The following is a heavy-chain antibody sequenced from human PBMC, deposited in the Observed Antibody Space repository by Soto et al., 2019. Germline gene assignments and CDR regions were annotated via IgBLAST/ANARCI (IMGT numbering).Heavy chain of an antibody. CDR3: ARGGGVGAPPGTDF. J-gene: IGHJ4*02. CDR1: GGTFSSYV. Sequence: QLVQSGAEVKKPGSSVKISCKASGGTFSSYVISWLRQAPGQGLEWMGGVIPILGQAYYAPNLQGRVSITADGSTRTAYMVLNRLTSADTAVYFCARGGGVGAPPGTDFWGQGTLVTVSS. V-gene: IGHV1-69*01. CDR2: VIPILGQA. D-gene: IGHD1-26*01.